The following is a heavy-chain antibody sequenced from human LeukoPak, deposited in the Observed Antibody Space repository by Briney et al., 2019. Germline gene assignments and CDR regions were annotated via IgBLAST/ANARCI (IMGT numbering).Heavy chain of an antibody. Sequence: GGSLRLSCAASGFTFDDYAMHWVRQAPGKGLEGVSGISWNSGSIGYADSVKGRFTISRDNAKNSLYLQMNSLRAEDTALYYCAKELPIYDILTGSFDYWGQGTLVTVSS. CDR2: ISWNSGSI. J-gene: IGHJ4*02. CDR3: AKELPIYDILTGSFDY. V-gene: IGHV3-9*01. CDR1: GFTFDDYA. D-gene: IGHD3-9*01.